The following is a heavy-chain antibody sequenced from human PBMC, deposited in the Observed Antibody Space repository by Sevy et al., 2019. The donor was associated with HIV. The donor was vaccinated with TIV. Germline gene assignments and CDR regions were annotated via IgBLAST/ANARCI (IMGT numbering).Heavy chain of an antibody. V-gene: IGHV1-24*01. Sequence: ASVKVSCKVSGYTLTELSMHWVRQAPGKGLEWMGGFDPEDGETIYAQKFQGRVTMTEDTSTDTAYMELSSLRSEDTAVYYCATLSAANLRYYYGMDVWGQGTTVTVSS. CDR1: GYTLTELS. J-gene: IGHJ6*02. CDR3: ATLSAANLRYYYGMDV. CDR2: FDPEDGET.